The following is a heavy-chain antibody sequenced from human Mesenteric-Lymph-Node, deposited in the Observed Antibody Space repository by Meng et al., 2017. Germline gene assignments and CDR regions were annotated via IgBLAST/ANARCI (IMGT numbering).Heavy chain of an antibody. CDR3: ARSAIGDYYYGMDV. CDR1: GYTFTGYY. CDR2: INPNSGGT. D-gene: IGHD5-18*01. V-gene: IGHV1-2*06. Sequence: ASVKVSCKASGYTFTGYYMHWVRQAPGQGLEWMGRINPNSGGTNYAQKFQGRVTMTRDTSISTAYMELSRLRSEDTAVYYCARSAIGDYYYGMDVWGQGTTVTVSS. J-gene: IGHJ6*02.